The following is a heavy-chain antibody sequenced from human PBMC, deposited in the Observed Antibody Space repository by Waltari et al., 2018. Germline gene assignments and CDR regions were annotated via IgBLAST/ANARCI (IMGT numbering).Heavy chain of an antibody. CDR2: LRNTGGT. V-gene: IGHV4-59*08. CDR1: GDFLRHDH. Sequence: QVQLQESGPGLVKPSATLSLTCTVSGDFLRHDHWPWIRQAPGKGLEWIAYLRNTGGTKCTPSLESRVTVSAVTSKKQFFLRLTSVTAADTAVYYCARLPTKYYDSIGWGFFDQWGQGILVTVSS. J-gene: IGHJ4*02. D-gene: IGHD3-22*01. CDR3: ARLPTKYYDSIGWGFFDQ.